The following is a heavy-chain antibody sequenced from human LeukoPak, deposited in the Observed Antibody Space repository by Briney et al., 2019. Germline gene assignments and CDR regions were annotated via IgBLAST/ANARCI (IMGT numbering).Heavy chain of an antibody. CDR3: AKKRRPVAGTDIFDY. CDR2: FSGGAPRT. D-gene: IGHD6-19*01. J-gene: IGHJ4*02. Sequence: PGGSLRLSCVASGFSFSRYAMSWVRQSPGKGLEWVSAFSGGAPRTYYVDSVKGRFTISRDNSKNTLYLQMNSLRVEDTAVYYCAKKRRPVAGTDIFDYWGQGILVTVSS. V-gene: IGHV3-23*01. CDR1: GFSFSRYA.